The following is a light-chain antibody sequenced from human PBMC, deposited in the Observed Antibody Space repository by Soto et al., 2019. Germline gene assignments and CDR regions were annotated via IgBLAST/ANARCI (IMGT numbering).Light chain of an antibody. CDR1: KNDIGVYDF. V-gene: IGLV2-8*01. CDR2: EVV. Sequence: ALTQPPPASGSPGQSVTISCTGTKNDIGVYDFVSWYQHHPGKAPRLIIYEVVQRPSGVPDRFSGSKSGNTASLTVSGLQAADEADYFCKSYAGSNTYVFGSGTKLTVL. J-gene: IGLJ1*01. CDR3: KSYAGSNTYV.